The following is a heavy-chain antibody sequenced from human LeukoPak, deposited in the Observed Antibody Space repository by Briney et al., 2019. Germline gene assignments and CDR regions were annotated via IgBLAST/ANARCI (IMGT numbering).Heavy chain of an antibody. D-gene: IGHD3-3*01. J-gene: IGHJ4*02. Sequence: SVKVSCKASGGTFSSYAISWVRQAPGQGLEWMGGIIPIFGTANYAQKFQGRVTITTDESTSTAYMELSSLRSEDTAVYYCARGPGSDDFWSGYYTFDYWGQRTLVTVSS. CDR3: ARGPGSDDFWSGYYTFDY. CDR1: GGTFSSYA. CDR2: IIPIFGTA. V-gene: IGHV1-69*05.